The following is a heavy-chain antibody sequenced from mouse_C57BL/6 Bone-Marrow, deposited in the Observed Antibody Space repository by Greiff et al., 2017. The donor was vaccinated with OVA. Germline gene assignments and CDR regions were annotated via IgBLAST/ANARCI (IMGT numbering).Heavy chain of an antibody. CDR1: GYTFTSYW. Sequence: QVQLQQPGAEPVMPGASVKLSCKASGYTFTSYWMHWVKQRPGQGLEWIGEIDPSDSYTNYNQKFKGKSTLTVDKSSSTAYMQLSSLTSEDSAVYYCARSGCYYGSRAFDYWGQGTTLTVSS. J-gene: IGHJ2*01. CDR3: ARSGCYYGSRAFDY. CDR2: IDPSDSYT. V-gene: IGHV1-69*01. D-gene: IGHD1-1*01.